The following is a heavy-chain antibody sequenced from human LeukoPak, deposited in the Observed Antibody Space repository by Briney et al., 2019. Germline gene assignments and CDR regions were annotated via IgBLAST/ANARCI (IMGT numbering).Heavy chain of an antibody. D-gene: IGHD5-24*01. J-gene: IGHJ4*02. V-gene: IGHV4-61*08. CDR2: IYYSGST. CDR1: GGSISSGDYY. Sequence: SETLSLTCTVSGGSISSGDYYWRWIRQPPGKGLEWIGYIYYSGSTNYNPSLKSRVTISVDTSKNQFSLKLSSVTAADTAVYYCAILRWLQLRYFDYWGQGTLVTVSS. CDR3: AILRWLQLRYFDY.